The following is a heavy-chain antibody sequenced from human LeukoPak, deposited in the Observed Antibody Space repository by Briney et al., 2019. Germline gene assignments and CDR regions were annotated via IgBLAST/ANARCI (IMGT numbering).Heavy chain of an antibody. V-gene: IGHV4-59*01. Sequence: SETLSLTCTVSGGSISSYYWSWIRQPPGKGLEWIGYICYSGSTNYNPSLKSRVTISVDTSKNQFSLKLSSVTAADTAVYYCARITMPLKNLNWFDPWGQGTLVTVSS. CDR2: ICYSGST. J-gene: IGHJ5*02. D-gene: IGHD3-3*01. CDR3: ARITMPLKNLNWFDP. CDR1: GGSISSYY.